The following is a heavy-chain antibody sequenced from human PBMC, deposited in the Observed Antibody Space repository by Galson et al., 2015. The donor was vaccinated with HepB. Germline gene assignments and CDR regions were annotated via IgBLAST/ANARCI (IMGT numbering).Heavy chain of an antibody. D-gene: IGHD5-12*01. V-gene: IGHV3-48*04. CDR3: ASPAEWLRTSFDY. CDR2: ISSSSSTI. J-gene: IGHJ4*02. Sequence: SLRLSCAASGFTFSSYSMNWVRQAPGKGLEWVSYISSSSSTIYYADSVKGRFTISRDNAKNSLYLQMNSLRAEDTAVYYCASPAEWLRTSFDYWGQGTLVTVSS. CDR1: GFTFSSYS.